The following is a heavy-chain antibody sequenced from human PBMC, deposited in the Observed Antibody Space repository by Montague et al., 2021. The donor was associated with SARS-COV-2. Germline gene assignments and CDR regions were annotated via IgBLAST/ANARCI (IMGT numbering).Heavy chain of an antibody. D-gene: IGHD3-16*01. CDR3: SRIAFAVIPH. V-gene: IGHV6-1*01. Sequence: CAISGDSVAGDKVTCRWIKQTPERRLERLARRYFMSNRNNDYASSVAGRVTVNPDTSKNQVSLELRSVTPEDTAVYYCSRIAFAVIPHWGQGTLVTVSS. CDR2: RYFMSNRNN. J-gene: IGHJ4*02. CDR1: GDSVAGDKVT.